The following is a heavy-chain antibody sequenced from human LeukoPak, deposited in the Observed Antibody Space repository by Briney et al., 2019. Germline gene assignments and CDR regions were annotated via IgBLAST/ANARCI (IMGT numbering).Heavy chain of an antibody. CDR3: ARDWYYDFWSGGDY. D-gene: IGHD3-3*01. CDR1: GFTFSSYW. CDR2: IKQDGSEK. V-gene: IGHV3-7*01. J-gene: IGHJ4*02. Sequence: GGSLRLSCAASGFTFSSYWMIWVRQAPGKGLEWVANIKQDGSEKYYVDSEKGRFTISRDNAKNSLYLQMHSLRAEDTAVYYCARDWYYDFWSGGDYWGQGTLVTVSS.